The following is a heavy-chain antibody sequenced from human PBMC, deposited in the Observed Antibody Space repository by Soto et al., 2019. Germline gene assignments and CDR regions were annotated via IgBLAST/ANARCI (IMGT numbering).Heavy chain of an antibody. J-gene: IGHJ6*02. Sequence: SGATLVNPTQSLTLNCTFSGFSLNTSGMCVSWIRQPPGKALEWLARIDWDDDKYYSTSLKTRLTISKDTSKNQVVLTMTNMDPVDTATYYCARTTYGDYYYGMDVWGQGTTVTVSS. CDR2: IDWDDDK. CDR1: GFSLNTSGMC. CDR3: ARTTYGDYYYGMDV. V-gene: IGHV2-70*11. D-gene: IGHD4-17*01.